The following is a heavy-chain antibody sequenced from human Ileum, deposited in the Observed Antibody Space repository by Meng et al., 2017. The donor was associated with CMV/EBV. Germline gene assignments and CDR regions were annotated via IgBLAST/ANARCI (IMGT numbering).Heavy chain of an antibody. D-gene: IGHD3-9*01. J-gene: IGHJ4*02. CDR1: GYTFNYFY. V-gene: IGHV1-2*02. Sequence: KVSCKASGYTFNYFYLHWVRQAPGQGPEWMGWVNPNNGGTDFAQKFRGRVNMTSDTSISTVYLELRRLTFDDTAVHYCARGPWGFDLWGQGTLVTVSS. CDR3: ARGPWGFDL. CDR2: VNPNNGGT.